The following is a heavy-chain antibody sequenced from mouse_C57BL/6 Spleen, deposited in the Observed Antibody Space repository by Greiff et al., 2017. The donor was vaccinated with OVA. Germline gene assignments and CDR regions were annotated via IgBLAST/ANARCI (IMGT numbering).Heavy chain of an antibody. CDR1: GYSITSGYY. Sequence: EVQLVESGPGLVKPSQSLSLTCSVTGYSITSGYYWNWIRQFPGNKLEWMGYISYDGSNNYNPSLKNRISITRDTSKNQFFLKLNSVTTEDTATYYCARETLWGYAMDYWGQGTSVTVSS. CDR2: ISYDGSN. CDR3: ARETLWGYAMDY. D-gene: IGHD1-1*02. V-gene: IGHV3-6*01. J-gene: IGHJ4*01.